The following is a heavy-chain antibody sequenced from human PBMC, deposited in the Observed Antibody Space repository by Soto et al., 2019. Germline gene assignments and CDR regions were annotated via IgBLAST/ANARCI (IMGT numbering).Heavy chain of an antibody. CDR1: GFRFSDHY. D-gene: IGHD3-10*01. V-gene: IGHV3-11*01. Sequence: GGSLRLSCAASGFRFSDHYMTWIRQAPGKGLEWVSKISGGGTTMYYADSVKGRFTVSRDNAKNSLYLQMNSLRAEDTAVYYCAGDPYYYGSAFWGQGALVTVSS. CDR2: ISGGGTTM. CDR3: AGDPYYYGSAF. J-gene: IGHJ4*02.